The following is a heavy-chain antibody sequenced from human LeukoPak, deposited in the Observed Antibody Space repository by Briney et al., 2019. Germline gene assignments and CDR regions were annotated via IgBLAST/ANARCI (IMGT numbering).Heavy chain of an antibody. CDR2: IYYSGST. V-gene: IGHV4-34*11. D-gene: IGHD3-22*01. CDR3: ARVDYYDSSVFDY. J-gene: IGHJ4*02. Sequence: SETLSLTCAVYGGSFSDYSWSWIRQPPGKGLEWIGYIYYSGSTNYNPSLKSRVTISVDTSKNQFSLILNSVTAADTAVYYCARVDYYDSSVFDYWGQGTLVTVSS. CDR1: GGSFSDYS.